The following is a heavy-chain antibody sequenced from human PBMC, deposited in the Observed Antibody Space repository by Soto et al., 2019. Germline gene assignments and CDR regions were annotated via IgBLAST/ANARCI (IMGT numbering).Heavy chain of an antibody. J-gene: IGHJ6*02. Sequence: PSETLSLTCTVSGGSISSGGYYWTWIRQHPGKGLEWIGYIYYTGSAYYNPSLKTRLTLSIDTSRSQFSLKLSSVTTADTAVYYCARRYSGSPRGLDVGGQGTTVPVSS. CDR2: IYYTGSA. D-gene: IGHD6-6*01. CDR1: GGSISSGGYY. CDR3: ARRYSGSPRGLDV. V-gene: IGHV4-31*03.